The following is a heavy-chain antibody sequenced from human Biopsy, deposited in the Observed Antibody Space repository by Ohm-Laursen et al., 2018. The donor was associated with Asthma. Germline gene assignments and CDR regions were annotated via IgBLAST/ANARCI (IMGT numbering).Heavy chain of an antibody. CDR2: INWNGGGT. D-gene: IGHD6-19*01. Sequence: SPRLSCAASGFTFDDYGMSWVRQAPGKGLDWVSGINWNGGGTGYADSVKGRFTISRDNAKNSLYLQMNSLRAEDTALYHCGRDMGGFGSGWFPVEFWDQGTLVTVSS. J-gene: IGHJ4*02. V-gene: IGHV3-20*01. CDR3: GRDMGGFGSGWFPVEF. CDR1: GFTFDDYG.